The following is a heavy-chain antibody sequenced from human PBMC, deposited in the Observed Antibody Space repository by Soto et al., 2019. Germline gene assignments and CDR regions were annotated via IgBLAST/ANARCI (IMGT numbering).Heavy chain of an antibody. CDR3: ARVNVVVVAATREYYFDY. V-gene: IGHV1-2*02. Sequence: GASVKVSCKASGYTFTGYYMHWVRQAPGQGLEWMGWINPNSGGTNYAQKFQGRVTMTRDTSISTAYMELSRLRSDDTAVYYCARVNVVVVAATREYYFDYWGQGTLVT. D-gene: IGHD2-15*01. J-gene: IGHJ4*02. CDR2: INPNSGGT. CDR1: GYTFTGYY.